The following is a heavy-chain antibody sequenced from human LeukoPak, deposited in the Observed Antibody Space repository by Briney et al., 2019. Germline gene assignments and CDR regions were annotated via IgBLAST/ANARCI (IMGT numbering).Heavy chain of an antibody. J-gene: IGHJ5*01. V-gene: IGHV4-61*09. Sequence: SETLPLICTVSGEPFTSGTDYWTWLRQPAGKGLEWIGQIYSTGSPKYNPSFKSRVTISVDTSKSQFFLDLHSVTDADTAVYFCARAQVDPRNWFEPCGEEGRVTVSS. CDR1: GEPFTSGTDY. CDR3: ARAQVDPRNWFEP. CDR2: IYSTGSP.